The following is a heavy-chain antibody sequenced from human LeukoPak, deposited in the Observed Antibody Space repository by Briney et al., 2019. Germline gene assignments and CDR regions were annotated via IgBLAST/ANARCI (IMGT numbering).Heavy chain of an antibody. CDR3: ARGGALGMDV. J-gene: IGHJ6*02. CDR1: GFTFSDYY. D-gene: IGHD1-26*01. V-gene: IGHV3-11*01. Sequence: VGALRLSCAASGFTFSDYYMTGGRQAPGEGLGWGSYISGVGRDIYYADSVKGRFTISRDNAKNSVYLHMKSLRAEDTAVYYCARGGALGMDVWGQGTTVTVSS. CDR2: ISGVGRDI.